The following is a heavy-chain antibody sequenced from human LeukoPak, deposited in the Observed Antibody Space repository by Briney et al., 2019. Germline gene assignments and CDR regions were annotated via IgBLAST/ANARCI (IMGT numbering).Heavy chain of an antibody. D-gene: IGHD2-2*01. V-gene: IGHV4-34*01. CDR1: GGSFSGYY. CDR3: ASGLNCSSTSCSFDY. J-gene: IGHJ4*02. CDR2: INHSGSA. Sequence: SETLSLTCAVSGGSFSGYYWTWIRQPPGKGLEWIGEINHSGSANYSPSLSSRVTISLDMSENQFSLKLTSVTAADTAVYYCASGLNCSSTSCSFDYWGQGTLVTVSS.